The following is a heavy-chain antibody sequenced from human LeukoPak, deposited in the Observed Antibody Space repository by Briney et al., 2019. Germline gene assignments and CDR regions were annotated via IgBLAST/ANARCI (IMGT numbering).Heavy chain of an antibody. J-gene: IGHJ5*02. V-gene: IGHV4-39*02. CDR3: AKELELPGIAAAGTGPGWFDP. D-gene: IGHD6-13*01. CDR2: IYYSGST. Sequence: SETLSLTCTVSGGSISSSSYYWGWIRQPPGKGLEWIGSIYYSGSTYYNPSLKSRVTISVDTSKNQFSLKLSSVTAADTAVYYCAKELELPGIAAAGTGPGWFDPWGQGTLVTVSS. CDR1: GGSISSSSYY.